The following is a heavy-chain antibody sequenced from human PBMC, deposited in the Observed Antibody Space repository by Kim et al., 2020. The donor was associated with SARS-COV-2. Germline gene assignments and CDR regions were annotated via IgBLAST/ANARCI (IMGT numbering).Heavy chain of an antibody. CDR3: ARSGNGYYFDF. CDR2: T. J-gene: IGHJ4*02. D-gene: IGHD1-1*01. Sequence: TRSSPSFQGRVTFTADKSISTAYLQWSSLKASDTAMYYCARSGNGYYFDFWGQGTLVTVSS. V-gene: IGHV5-51*01.